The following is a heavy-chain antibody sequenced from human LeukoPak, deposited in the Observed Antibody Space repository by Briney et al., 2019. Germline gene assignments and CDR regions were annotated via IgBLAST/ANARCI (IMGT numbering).Heavy chain of an antibody. D-gene: IGHD3-10*01. Sequence: GASVKVSCKASGYTFTSYDINWVRQATGQGLEWVGWMNPNSGNTGYAQKFQGRVTMTRNTSISTAYMELSSLRSEDTAVYYCARGGLWFGELSWFDPWGQGTLVTVSS. CDR2: MNPNSGNT. CDR3: ARGGLWFGELSWFDP. CDR1: GYTFTSYD. J-gene: IGHJ5*02. V-gene: IGHV1-8*01.